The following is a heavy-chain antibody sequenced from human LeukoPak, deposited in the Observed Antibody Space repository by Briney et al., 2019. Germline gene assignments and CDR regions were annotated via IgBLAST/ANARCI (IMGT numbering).Heavy chain of an antibody. D-gene: IGHD3-16*01. Sequence: PGGSLRLSCAASGFTFDDYAMHWVRQAPGKGLEWFSGISWNSGSIGYADSVKGRFTISRDNAKNSLYLQMNSLRAEDTALYYCAKDIGPNTLEPGAFDIWGQGTMVTVSS. V-gene: IGHV3-9*01. J-gene: IGHJ3*02. CDR3: AKDIGPNTLEPGAFDI. CDR1: GFTFDDYA. CDR2: ISWNSGSI.